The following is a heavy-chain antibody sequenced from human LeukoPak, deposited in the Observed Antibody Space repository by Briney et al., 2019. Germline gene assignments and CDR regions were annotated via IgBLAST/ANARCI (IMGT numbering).Heavy chain of an antibody. CDR3: ARATLYGYGYNYYYMDV. CDR2: IYHSGST. D-gene: IGHD5-18*01. J-gene: IGHJ6*03. Sequence: PSETLSLTCTVSGGSISRSYWSWMRQPAGKGPEWIGEIYHSGSTNYNPSLKSRVTKSVDKSKNQFSLKLSSVTAADTAVYYCARATLYGYGYNYYYMDVWGKGTTVTVSS. CDR1: GGSISRSY. V-gene: IGHV4-59*12.